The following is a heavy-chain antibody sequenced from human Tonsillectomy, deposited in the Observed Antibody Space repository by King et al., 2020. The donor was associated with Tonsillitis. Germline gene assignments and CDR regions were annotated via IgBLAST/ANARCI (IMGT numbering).Heavy chain of an antibody. J-gene: IGHJ4*02. D-gene: IGHD2-2*01. CDR1: GGTFSSYA. CDR3: ARGYCSSTSCSYFDS. CDR2: SIPIFDTA. Sequence: QLVQSGAEVKKPGSSVKVSCNASGGTFSSYAISWVRQAPGQGLEWMGGSIPIFDTADYAQNFQGRVTITADESTTTAYMELSSLRSEDTAVYYCARGYCSSTSCSYFDSWGQGTLVTVSS. V-gene: IGHV1-69*01.